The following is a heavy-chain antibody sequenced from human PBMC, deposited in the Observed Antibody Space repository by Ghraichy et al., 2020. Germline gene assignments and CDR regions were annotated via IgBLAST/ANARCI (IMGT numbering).Heavy chain of an antibody. V-gene: IGHV4-4*09. J-gene: IGHJ6*02. CDR2: IYFSGST. CDR3: ARGPTGSYRSRNYYYYGMDV. CDR1: GASVISYF. Sequence: SETLSLTCTVSGASVISYFWSWIRQPPGKGPEWIGYIYFSGSTNYNPSLKSRVIISIDTSKNQFSLKLSSVTAADTAIYYCARGPTGSYRSRNYYYYGMDVWGQGATVTVSS. D-gene: IGHD1-26*01.